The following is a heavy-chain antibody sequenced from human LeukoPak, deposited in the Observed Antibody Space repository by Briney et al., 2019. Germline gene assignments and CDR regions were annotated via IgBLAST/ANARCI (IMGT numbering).Heavy chain of an antibody. Sequence: PGGSLRLSCAASGFTFSSYSMNWVRQAPGKGLEWVSSISGSSNYIYYADSVKGRLTVSRDNAENSLFLQMNSLRAEDTAVYYCARGPPGDSWGQGTLVTVSS. J-gene: IGHJ4*02. CDR1: GFTFSSYS. V-gene: IGHV3-21*01. D-gene: IGHD3-10*01. CDR3: ARGPPGDS. CDR2: ISGSSNYI.